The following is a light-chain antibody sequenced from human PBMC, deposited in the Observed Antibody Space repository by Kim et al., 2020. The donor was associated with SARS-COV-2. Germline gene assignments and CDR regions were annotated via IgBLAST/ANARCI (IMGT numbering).Light chain of an antibody. J-gene: IGKJ1*01. Sequence: GDRVTITCRDCQSINSWLAWYKQKPGKAPKLLIYAASSLESGVPSRFSGSGSGTDFTLTISSLQPDDFATYYCQQYNTYSMFGQGTKVDIK. CDR1: QSINSW. CDR2: AAS. V-gene: IGKV1-5*01. CDR3: QQYNTYSM.